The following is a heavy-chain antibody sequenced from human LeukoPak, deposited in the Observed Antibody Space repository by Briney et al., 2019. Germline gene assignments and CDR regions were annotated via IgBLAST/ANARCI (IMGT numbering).Heavy chain of an antibody. CDR3: ARVVSDTNGWYHFDY. CDR2: TNSGGSA. Sequence: GGSLRLSCAASGFIVSSNYMGWVRQAPGKGLEWVSSTNSGGSANYADSVKGRFTISRDNSKNTLYLQMNSLRAEDTAVYSCARVVSDTNGWYHFDYWGQGTLVTVSS. D-gene: IGHD6-19*01. V-gene: IGHV3-53*01. J-gene: IGHJ4*02. CDR1: GFIVSSNY.